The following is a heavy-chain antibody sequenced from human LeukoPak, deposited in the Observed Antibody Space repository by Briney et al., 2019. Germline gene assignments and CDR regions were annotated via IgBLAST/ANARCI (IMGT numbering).Heavy chain of an antibody. Sequence: SETLSLTCTVSGYSISSGYYWGWIRQPPGKGLEWIGSIYHSGSTYYNPSLKSRVTISVDTSKNHFSLKLSSLTAADTAVYYCASRTPSIAALLGYYYMDVWGKGTTVTVSS. CDR1: GYSISSGYY. J-gene: IGHJ6*03. CDR3: ASRTPSIAALLGYYYMDV. D-gene: IGHD6-6*01. CDR2: IYHSGST. V-gene: IGHV4-38-2*02.